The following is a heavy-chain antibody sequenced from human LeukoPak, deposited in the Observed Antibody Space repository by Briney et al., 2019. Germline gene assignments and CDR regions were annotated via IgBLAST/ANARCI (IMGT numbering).Heavy chain of an antibody. CDR2: INHSGST. CDR1: GGSFSGYY. CDR3: ARGKVVAAAYFDY. J-gene: IGHJ4*02. Sequence: PSETLSLTCAVYGGSFSGYYWSWIRQPPGKGLEWIGEINHSGSTNYNPSLKSRVTISVDTSKNQFSLKLSSVTAVDTAVYYCARGKVVAAAYFDYWGQGTLVTVPS. V-gene: IGHV4-34*01. D-gene: IGHD2-15*01.